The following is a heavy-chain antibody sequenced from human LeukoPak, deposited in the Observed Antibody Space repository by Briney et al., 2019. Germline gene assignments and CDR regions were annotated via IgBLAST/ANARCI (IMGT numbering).Heavy chain of an antibody. D-gene: IGHD2-2*02. Sequence: ASVKVSCKASGYTFTGYYMHWVRQAPGQGLEWMGWINPNSGGTNYAQKFQGRVTMTRDTSFSTAYMELSRLRSDDTAVYYCAREARGYCSSTSCYRPHNWFDPWGQGTLVTVSS. CDR3: AREARGYCSSTSCYRPHNWFDP. J-gene: IGHJ5*02. CDR2: INPNSGGT. CDR1: GYTFTGYY. V-gene: IGHV1-2*02.